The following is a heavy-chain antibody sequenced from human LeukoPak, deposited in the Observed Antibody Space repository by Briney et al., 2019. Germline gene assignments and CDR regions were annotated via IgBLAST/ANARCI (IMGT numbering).Heavy chain of an antibody. D-gene: IGHD3-10*01. J-gene: IGHJ6*03. Sequence: GGSLRLSCAASGFTFSDYYMSWIRQAPGKGLEWVSYISSSGSTIYYADSVKGRFTISRDNAKNSLYLQMNSLRAEDTAVYYCASLILWFGELGYMDVWGKGTTVTVSS. V-gene: IGHV3-11*04. CDR3: ASLILWFGELGYMDV. CDR2: ISSSGSTI. CDR1: GFTFSDYY.